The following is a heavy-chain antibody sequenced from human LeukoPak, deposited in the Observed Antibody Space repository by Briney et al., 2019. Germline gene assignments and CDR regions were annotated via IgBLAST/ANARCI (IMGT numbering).Heavy chain of an antibody. CDR3: TRGQTWVYYMDV. J-gene: IGHJ6*03. D-gene: IGHD7-27*01. CDR1: GGSISSDSSY. V-gene: IGHV4-61*02. CDR2: IYTSGST. Sequence: SQTLSLTCTVSGGSISSDSSYWSWIRQPAGEGLEWIGRIYTSGSTNYNPSLKSRVTISVDTSKNQFSLSLTSVTAADTAVYYCTRGQTWVYYMDVWGKGTTVTVS.